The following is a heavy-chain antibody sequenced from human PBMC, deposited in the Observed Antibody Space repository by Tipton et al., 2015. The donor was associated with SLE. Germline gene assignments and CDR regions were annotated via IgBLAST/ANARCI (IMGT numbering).Heavy chain of an antibody. CDR1: GGSFSGYY. CDR2: INHSGST. J-gene: IGHJ4*02. Sequence: TLSLTCAVYGGSFSGYYWSWIRQPPGKGLEWIGEINHSGSTNYNPSLKSRVTISVDTSKNQFSLKLSSVTAADTAVYYCARQHYYASGSYSYWGQGTLVTVSS. CDR3: ARQHYYASGSYSY. V-gene: IGHV4-34*01. D-gene: IGHD3-10*01.